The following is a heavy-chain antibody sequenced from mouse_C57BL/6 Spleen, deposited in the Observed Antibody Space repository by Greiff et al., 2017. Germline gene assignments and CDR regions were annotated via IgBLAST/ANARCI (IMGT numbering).Heavy chain of an antibody. D-gene: IGHD1-1*01. V-gene: IGHV1-9*01. Sequence: VQLQQSGAELMKPGASVKLSCKATGYKFTGYWIEWVKQRPGHGLEWLGEILPGSGSTNSNEKFKGKATFTAATSSNTVYMQLSRRTTEDSDIYDCAIGGSFTTVVARGFAYGGQGTLVPVSA. J-gene: IGHJ3*01. CDR1: GYKFTGYW. CDR3: AIGGSFTTVVARGFAY. CDR2: ILPGSGST.